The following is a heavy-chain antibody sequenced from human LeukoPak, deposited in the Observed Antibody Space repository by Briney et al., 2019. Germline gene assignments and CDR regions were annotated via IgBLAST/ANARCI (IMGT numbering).Heavy chain of an antibody. CDR3: AAVRKVRYFDY. Sequence: GGSLRLSCAASGFTFSSYGMHWVRQAPGKGLELVAVIWYDGSNKYYADSVKGRFTISRDNSKNTLYLQMNSLRAEDTAVYYCAAVRKVRYFDYWGQGTLVTVSS. J-gene: IGHJ4*02. CDR1: GFTFSSYG. CDR2: IWYDGSNK. V-gene: IGHV3-33*01.